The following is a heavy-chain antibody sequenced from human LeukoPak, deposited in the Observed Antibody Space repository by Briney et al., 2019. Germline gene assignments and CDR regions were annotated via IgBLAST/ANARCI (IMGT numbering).Heavy chain of an antibody. Sequence: PGGSLRLSCGASGFTFSNYWMSWVRQAPGKGLEWVINISQDGSGKNYADSVEGRFTISRDNAKNSLYLQMNSLRAEDTAVYYCATPLDYYDRSDSHQGGDWGQGTLVTVSS. J-gene: IGHJ4*02. CDR3: ATPLDYYDRSDSHQGGD. V-gene: IGHV3-7*03. D-gene: IGHD3-22*01. CDR2: ISQDGSGK. CDR1: GFTFSNYW.